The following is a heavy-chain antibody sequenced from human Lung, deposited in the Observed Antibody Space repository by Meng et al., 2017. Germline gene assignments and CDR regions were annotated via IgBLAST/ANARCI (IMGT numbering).Heavy chain of an antibody. CDR2: IIDSGST. Sequence: QVQLQPWGAGLLKPSETLSLTCAVYGGSFSGYYWSWIRQPPGKGLEWIGEIIDSGSTNYNPSLKSRVTISEDTSKNQFSLRVTSVTAADRAVYYCVRRTYSSGWYFDYWGQGTLVTVSS. CDR3: VRRTYSSGWYFDY. CDR1: GGSFSGYY. J-gene: IGHJ4*02. V-gene: IGHV4-34*02. D-gene: IGHD6-19*01.